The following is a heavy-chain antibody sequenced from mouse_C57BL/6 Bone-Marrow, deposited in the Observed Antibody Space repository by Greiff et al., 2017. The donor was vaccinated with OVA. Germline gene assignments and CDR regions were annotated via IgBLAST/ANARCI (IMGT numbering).Heavy chain of an antibody. V-gene: IGHV1-22*01. J-gene: IGHJ4*01. Sequence: EVQLQQSGPELVKPGASVKMSCKASGYTFTDYNMHWVKQSHGKSLEWIGYINPNNGGTSYNQKFKGKATLTVNKSSSTAYMELRSLTSEDSAVYYCAREEITTVVAKDYYAMDYWGQGTSVTVSS. D-gene: IGHD1-1*01. CDR2: INPNNGGT. CDR3: AREEITTVVAKDYYAMDY. CDR1: GYTFTDYN.